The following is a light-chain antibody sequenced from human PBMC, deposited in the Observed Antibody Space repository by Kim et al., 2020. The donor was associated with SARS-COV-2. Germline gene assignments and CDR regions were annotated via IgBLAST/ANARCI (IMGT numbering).Light chain of an antibody. Sequence: TVGDRITINCRASQNISNYVNWYPPQTGKAPKLLSYAVCTLQGWVPSTFSGSGSGTDFVLTISILQPEDFATYFCQQAYSAPAFTFGGGNKVDIK. V-gene: IGKV1-39*01. CDR1: QNISNY. CDR2: AVC. J-gene: IGKJ4*01. CDR3: QQAYSAPAFT.